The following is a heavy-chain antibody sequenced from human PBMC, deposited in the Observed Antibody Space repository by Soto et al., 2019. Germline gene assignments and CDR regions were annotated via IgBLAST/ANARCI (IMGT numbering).Heavy chain of an antibody. D-gene: IGHD1-1*01. J-gene: IGHJ4*02. CDR3: ASSSRGTLFDY. Sequence: TSETLSLTCTVSGGSISSGGYYWSWIRQHPGKGLEWIGYIYYIGSTYYNPSLKSRVSISLDTSKNQFSLKLSSVTAADTAVYYCASSSRGTLFDYWGQGTLVTVSS. CDR1: GGSISSGGYY. CDR2: IYYIGST. V-gene: IGHV4-31*03.